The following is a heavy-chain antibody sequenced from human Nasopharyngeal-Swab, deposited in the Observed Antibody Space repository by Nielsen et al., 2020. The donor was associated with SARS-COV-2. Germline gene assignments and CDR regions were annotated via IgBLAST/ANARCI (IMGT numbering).Heavy chain of an antibody. D-gene: IGHD3-10*01. J-gene: IGHJ6*03. CDR3: ARDRPYYYGSGAYYMDV. CDR1: GYSISSGYY. CDR2: IYHSGST. V-gene: IGHV4-38-2*02. Sequence: SETLSLTCTVSGYSISSGYYWGWIRQPPGKGLEWIGSIYHSGSTYYHPSLKSRVTISVDTSKNQFSLKLSSVTAADTAVYYCARDRPYYYGSGAYYMDVWGKGTTVTVSS.